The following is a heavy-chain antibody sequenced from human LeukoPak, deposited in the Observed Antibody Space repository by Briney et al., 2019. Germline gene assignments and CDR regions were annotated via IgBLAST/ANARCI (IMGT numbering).Heavy chain of an antibody. J-gene: IGHJ4*02. CDR3: KSGGAAPGSFDY. V-gene: IGHV3-7*01. Sequence: GGSLRLSCAASGFTFSSYWMSWMRQAPGKGLEWVANIKYDGNEEYYVDSVKGRFTISRDNAKNSLYLQLNSLRVEDTAVYYXKSGGAAPGSFDYWGQGTLVTVSP. CDR2: IKYDGNEE. D-gene: IGHD1-1*01. CDR1: GFTFSSYW.